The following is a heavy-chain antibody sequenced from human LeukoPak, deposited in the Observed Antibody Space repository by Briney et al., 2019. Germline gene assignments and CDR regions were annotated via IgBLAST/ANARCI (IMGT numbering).Heavy chain of an antibody. D-gene: IGHD3-3*01. V-gene: IGHV3-23*01. CDR1: GFPLRNNV. J-gene: IGHJ4*02. CDR2: IRGSGDT. Sequence: GGSLRLSCAASGFPLRNNVMTWVRQAPGRGLDWLAAIRGSGDTYYADSVKGRFTISRDNSKNMLYLQMNSLRAEDTAVYYCAKTFPYGTTWYGFCDYWGKGALVTVSS. CDR3: AKTFPYGTTWYGFCDY.